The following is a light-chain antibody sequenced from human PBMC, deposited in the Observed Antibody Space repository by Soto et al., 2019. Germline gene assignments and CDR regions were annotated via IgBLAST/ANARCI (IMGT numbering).Light chain of an antibody. CDR2: AAS. J-gene: IGKJ1*01. Sequence: DIQMTQSPSSLSASVGDRVTITCRASQSISSYLNWYQQKPGKAPKLLIYAASSLQSGVPSRFSGSGSGTDFTLTISSLQPEDFATYYCQQSYSTLETFGQGTKVGIK. CDR3: QQSYSTLET. CDR1: QSISSY. V-gene: IGKV1-39*01.